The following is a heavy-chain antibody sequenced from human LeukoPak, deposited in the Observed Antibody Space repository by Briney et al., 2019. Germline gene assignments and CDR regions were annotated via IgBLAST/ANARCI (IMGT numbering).Heavy chain of an antibody. Sequence: SGTLSLTCSVSGGSISSSNWWSWGRQPPGKGLEWIGEIYHSGSTNYNPSLKSRVTISVDKSKNQFSLKLSSVTAADTAVYYCARDSGYYYDSSGYFDYWGQGTLVTVSS. J-gene: IGHJ4*02. CDR1: GGSISSSNW. D-gene: IGHD3-22*01. CDR2: IYHSGST. V-gene: IGHV4-4*02. CDR3: ARDSGYYYDSSGYFDY.